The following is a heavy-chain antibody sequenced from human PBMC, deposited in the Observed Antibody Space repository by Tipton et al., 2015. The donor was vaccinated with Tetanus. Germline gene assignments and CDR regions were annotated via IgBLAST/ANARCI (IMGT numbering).Heavy chain of an antibody. V-gene: IGHV1-18*01. CDR2: ISAYNGNT. CDR3: ARDSSGWYPPSGQFDY. CDR1: GYTFTSYG. Sequence: QSGAEVKKPGASVKVSCKASGYTFTSYGISWVRQAPGQGLEWMGWISAYNGNTNYAQKLQGRVTMTTDTSTSTAYMELRSLRSDDTAVYYCARDSSGWYPPSGQFDYWGQGTLVTVSS. D-gene: IGHD6-19*01. J-gene: IGHJ4*02.